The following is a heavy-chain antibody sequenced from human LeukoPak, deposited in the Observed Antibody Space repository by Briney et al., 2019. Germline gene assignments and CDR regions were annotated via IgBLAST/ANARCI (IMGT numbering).Heavy chain of an antibody. J-gene: IGHJ6*02. Sequence: PGGSLRLSCAASGFTFSSYSMNWVRQAPGKGLEWVSYISSSSSTIYYADSVKGRFTISRDNAKNSLYLQMNSLRDEDTAVYYCARVRGSGGHYYYGMDVWGQGTTVTVSS. CDR1: GFTFSSYS. CDR2: ISSSSSTI. CDR3: ARVRGSGGHYYYGMDV. D-gene: IGHD3-10*01. V-gene: IGHV3-48*02.